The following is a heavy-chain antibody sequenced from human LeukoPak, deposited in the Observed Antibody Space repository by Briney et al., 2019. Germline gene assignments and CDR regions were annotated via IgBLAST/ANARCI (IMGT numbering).Heavy chain of an antibody. Sequence: GGSLRLSCAASGFTFSSYSMNWVRQAPGKGLEWVSSISSSSSYIYYADSVKGRFTITRDNAKNSLYLQMNSLRAEDTAVYYCARDCWDYGSGSYCGIDYWGQGTLVTVSS. CDR2: ISSSSSYI. CDR1: GFTFSSYS. J-gene: IGHJ4*02. D-gene: IGHD3-10*01. CDR3: ARDCWDYGSGSYCGIDY. V-gene: IGHV3-21*03.